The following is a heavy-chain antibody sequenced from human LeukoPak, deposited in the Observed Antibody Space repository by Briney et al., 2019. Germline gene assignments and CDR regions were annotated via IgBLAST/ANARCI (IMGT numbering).Heavy chain of an antibody. CDR3: VRRAAVRGMDF. CDR2: ISGSGDST. CDR1: GFIFDTHT. Sequence: GGSLRLSCTGSGFIFDTHTLTWVRQAPGKGLEWVASISGSGDSTNYGDSVKGRFTISRDNFKRTVHLEMSNLRADDTAMYYCVRRAAVRGMDFWGLGTTVMGSS. J-gene: IGHJ6*02. V-gene: IGHV3-23*01. D-gene: IGHD1-14*01.